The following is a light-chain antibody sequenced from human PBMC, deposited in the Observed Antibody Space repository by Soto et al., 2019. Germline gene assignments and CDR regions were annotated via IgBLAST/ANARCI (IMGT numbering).Light chain of an antibody. Sequence: EMVLTQSPGTLSLSPGERATLSCRASQSVSSSFLAWDQQKPGQAPRLLIYGASSRATGIPGRFSGSGSGTDFTLTISRLEPEDFAVYYCQRYGSSPPWTFGQGTKVEIK. CDR2: GAS. CDR1: QSVSSSF. CDR3: QRYGSSPPWT. V-gene: IGKV3-20*01. J-gene: IGKJ1*01.